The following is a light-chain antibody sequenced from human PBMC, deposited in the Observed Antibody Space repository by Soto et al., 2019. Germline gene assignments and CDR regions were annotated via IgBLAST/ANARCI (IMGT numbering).Light chain of an antibody. CDR1: SSDVGGYNF. J-gene: IGLJ1*01. CDR3: CSYAGSDTYV. V-gene: IGLV2-11*01. CDR2: DVT. Sequence: QSALTRPRSVSGSPGQSVTISCTGTSSDVGGYNFVSWYQHPPGKAPKLMLYDVTNRPSGVPDRFSGSKSDNTASLTISGLQAEDEADYYCCSYAGSDTYVFGTGTKVTVL.